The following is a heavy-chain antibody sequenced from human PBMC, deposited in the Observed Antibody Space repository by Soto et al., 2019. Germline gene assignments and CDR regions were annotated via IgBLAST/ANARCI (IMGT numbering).Heavy chain of an antibody. CDR2: VNPSGGST. CDR1: GYIFTAYS. J-gene: IGHJ1*01. Sequence: ASVKVSCKASGYIFTAYSMHWVRQAPGQGLEWMGVVNPSGGSTNYAQKFLGRITMTRDTSTSTVYMDLSSLTSEDTAVYYCAREENCSDGICYSEYFQRWGQGTLVTVSS. D-gene: IGHD2-15*01. CDR3: AREENCSDGICYSEYFQR. V-gene: IGHV1-46*01.